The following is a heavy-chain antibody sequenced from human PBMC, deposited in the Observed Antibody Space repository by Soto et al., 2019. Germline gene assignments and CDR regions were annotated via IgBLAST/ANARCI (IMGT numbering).Heavy chain of an antibody. Sequence: PVGYLRLSFAASGFTLEAYAMRWVRHAPLHGLEWVSGIGGGGDDTYYADSVKGRFVISRDTSKSTLSLQMNGLKAEDTAVYFCEKDRMSHNSVWDHFDIWGQGTMVTVSS. CDR1: GFTLEAYA. CDR2: IGGGGDDT. J-gene: IGHJ3*02. V-gene: IGHV3-23*01. CDR3: EKDRMSHNSVWDHFDI. D-gene: IGHD1-26*01.